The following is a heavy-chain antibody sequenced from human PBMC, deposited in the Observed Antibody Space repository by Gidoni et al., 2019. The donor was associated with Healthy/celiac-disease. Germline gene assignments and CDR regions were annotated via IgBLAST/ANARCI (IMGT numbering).Heavy chain of an antibody. V-gene: IGHV4-39*01. CDR2: IYYSGST. D-gene: IGHD3-10*01. CDR3: ARPYGSGSTPIHWFDP. J-gene: IGHJ5*02. Sequence: QLQLQESGPGLVKPSETLSLTCTVSGGSISSSSYYWGWIRQPPGKGLEWIGSIYYSGSTYYNPSLKSRVTISVDTSKNQFSLKLSSVTAADTAVYYCARPYGSGSTPIHWFDPWGQGTLVTVSS. CDR1: GGSISSSSYY.